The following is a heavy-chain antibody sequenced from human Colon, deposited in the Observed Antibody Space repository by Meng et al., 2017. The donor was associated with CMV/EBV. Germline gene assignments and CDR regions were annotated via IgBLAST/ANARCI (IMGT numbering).Heavy chain of an antibody. J-gene: IGHJ3*02. CDR3: ARVAGYLTTSGILFNKPFDT. V-gene: IGHV4-59*01. Sequence: ESLKISCTVSGGSIGNYFWTWIRQPPGKGLEYIGCIYYSGYTDYSPSLKSRVTMSLDTSKNEISLKLDSVTAEDTADYYCARVAGYLTTSGILFNKPFDTWGQGTRVTVSS. D-gene: IGHD2-15*01. CDR2: IYYSGYT. CDR1: GGSIGNYF.